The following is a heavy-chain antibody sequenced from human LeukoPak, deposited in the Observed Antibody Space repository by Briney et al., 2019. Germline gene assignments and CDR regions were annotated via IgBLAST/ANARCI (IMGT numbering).Heavy chain of an antibody. CDR2: AYHIGST. D-gene: IGHD6-6*01. Sequence: PSETLSLTCVVSGYSISSDYYWGWIRQLPGKGLEWFGSAYHIGSTYYNPSLKSRVTISLDTSKNQFSLRLNSVTAADTAIYYCATGVGRGSSSFVPFDYWGRGMLVTVSS. J-gene: IGHJ4*02. V-gene: IGHV4-38-2*01. CDR1: GYSISSDYY. CDR3: ATGVGRGSSSFVPFDY.